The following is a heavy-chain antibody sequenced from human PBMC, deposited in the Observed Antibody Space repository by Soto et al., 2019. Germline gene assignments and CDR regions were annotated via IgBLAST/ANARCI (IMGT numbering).Heavy chain of an antibody. CDR2: INHSGST. D-gene: IGHD3-10*01. V-gene: IGHV4-34*01. J-gene: IGHJ3*01. CDR1: GGSFSGYY. CDR3: ARLPGVRGVFDGFNV. Sequence: SETLSLTCAVYGGSFSGYYWNWIRQPPGKGLEWIGEINHSGSTNYNPSLKSRVTISVDTSKNQFSLKLSSVTAADTAVYYCARLPGVRGVFDGFNVWGQGTMVTVSS.